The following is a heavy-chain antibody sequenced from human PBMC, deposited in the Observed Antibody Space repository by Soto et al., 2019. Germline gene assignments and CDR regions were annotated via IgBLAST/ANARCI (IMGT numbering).Heavy chain of an antibody. V-gene: IGHV1-8*01. J-gene: IGHJ4*02. D-gene: IGHD1-7*01. CDR2: MNPNCGNT. CDR3: ARGGPIGHNWNWYY. CDR1: GYTFTSYD. Sequence: ASVKVSCKASGYTFTSYDINWVRQATGQGLEWMGWMNPNCGNTGYAQKFQGRVTMTRNTSISTAYMELSSLRSEDTAVYYCARGGPIGHNWNWYYWGQGTLVTVSS.